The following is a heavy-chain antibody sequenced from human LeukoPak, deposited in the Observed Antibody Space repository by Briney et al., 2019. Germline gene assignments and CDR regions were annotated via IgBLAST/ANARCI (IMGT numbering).Heavy chain of an antibody. CDR2: INPNSGGT. J-gene: IGHJ6*03. Sequence: GASVKVSCKASGYTFTSYYMHWVRQAPGQGLEWMGWINPNSGGTNYAQKFQGRVTMTRDTSISTAYMELSRLRSDDTAVYYCARGRTHSSGWYYYYMDVWDKGTTVTVSS. CDR3: ARGRTHSSGWYYYYMDV. D-gene: IGHD6-19*01. CDR1: GYTFTSYY. V-gene: IGHV1-2*02.